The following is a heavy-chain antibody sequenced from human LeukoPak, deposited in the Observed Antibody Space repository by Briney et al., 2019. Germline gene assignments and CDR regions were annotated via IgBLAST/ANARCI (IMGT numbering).Heavy chain of an antibody. Sequence: PGGSLRLSCAASGSTFSSYWMHWVRQAPGKGLVWVSRIYSDGSSTNYADSVKGRFTISRDNSKNTLYLQMNSLRAEDTAVYYCARALDGSGSRSFDYWGQGTLVTVSS. J-gene: IGHJ4*02. V-gene: IGHV3-74*01. CDR2: IYSDGSST. D-gene: IGHD3-10*01. CDR1: GSTFSSYW. CDR3: ARALDGSGSRSFDY.